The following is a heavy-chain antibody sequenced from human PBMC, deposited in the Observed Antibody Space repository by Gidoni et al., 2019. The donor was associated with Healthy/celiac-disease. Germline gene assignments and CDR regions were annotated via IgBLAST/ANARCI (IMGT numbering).Heavy chain of an antibody. CDR1: GFTFSSYA. CDR3: AKDDGGSPWTLWDV. Sequence: EVQLLESGGGLVQPGGSLRLSCAASGFTFSSYAMRWVRQAPGKGLEWVSAMSGSGGSTYYADSVKGRFTISRDNSKNTLYLQMNSLRAEDTAVYYCAKDDGGSPWTLWDVWGQGTTVTVSS. D-gene: IGHD1-1*01. V-gene: IGHV3-23*01. J-gene: IGHJ6*02. CDR2: MSGSGGST.